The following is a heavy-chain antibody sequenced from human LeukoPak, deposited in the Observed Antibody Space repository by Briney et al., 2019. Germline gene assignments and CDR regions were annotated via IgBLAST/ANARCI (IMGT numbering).Heavy chain of an antibody. D-gene: IGHD1-26*01. Sequence: ASVKVSCKASGYSFTDFYIRWVRQVPGQGLEWMGWVNTKIEATHYPPKFQGRVTMTSDTSINTVYMEMSSLTSDNSGLYYCARRLVGAPYFFDYWGQGALVTVSS. J-gene: IGHJ4*02. CDR2: VNTKIEAT. CDR1: GYSFTDFY. V-gene: IGHV1-2*02. CDR3: ARRLVGAPYFFDY.